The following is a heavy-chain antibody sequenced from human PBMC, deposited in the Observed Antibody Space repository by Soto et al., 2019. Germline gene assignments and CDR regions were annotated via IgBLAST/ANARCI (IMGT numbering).Heavy chain of an antibody. D-gene: IGHD3-22*01. CDR3: ARPLRDRNYYYGMAV. CDR1: GGTFSKYA. J-gene: IGHJ6*02. CDR2: TIPMFGTP. V-gene: IGHV1-69*01. Sequence: QVQLVQSGAEMQQPGALVRVSCKASGGTFSKYAFSWVRQAPGQGLEWLGGTIPMFGTPNYAQKFQGRVAISADESTATVYMELSSLRSEDTAVYFCARPLRDRNYYYGMAVWGQGTTVTVSS.